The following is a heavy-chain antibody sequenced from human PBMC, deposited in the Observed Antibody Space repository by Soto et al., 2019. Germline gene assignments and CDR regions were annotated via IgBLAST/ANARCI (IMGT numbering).Heavy chain of an antibody. V-gene: IGHV4-4*07. CDR2: VYSSGTT. D-gene: IGHD4-4*01. CDR1: GGSINSYW. J-gene: IGHJ6*02. CDR3: ARDRYSNYVGYYGMDV. Sequence: SETLSLTCSVSGGSINSYWWSWIRQPAGKGLEWIGRVYSSGTTDYNPSLNSRATLSVDTSKNQFSLKLSSVTAADTAVYYCARDRYSNYVGYYGMDVWGQGTTVTVSS.